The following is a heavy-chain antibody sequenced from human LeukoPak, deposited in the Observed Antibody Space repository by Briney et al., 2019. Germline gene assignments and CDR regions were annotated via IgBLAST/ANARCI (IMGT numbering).Heavy chain of an antibody. V-gene: IGHV3-30*18. CDR1: GFTFSSYG. CDR3: AKDMPYYYDSSGYDAFDI. CDR2: ISYDGSNK. J-gene: IGHJ3*02. Sequence: GGSLRLSCAASGFTFSSYGMHWVRQAPGKGLEWVAVISYDGSNKYYADSVKGRFTISRDNSKNTLYLQMNSLRAEDTAVYYCAKDMPYYYDSSGYDAFDIWGQGTMVTVSS. D-gene: IGHD3-22*01.